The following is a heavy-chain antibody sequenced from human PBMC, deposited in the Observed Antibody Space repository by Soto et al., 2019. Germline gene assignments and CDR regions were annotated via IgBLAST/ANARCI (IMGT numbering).Heavy chain of an antibody. Sequence: SETLSLTCAVYGGSFSGYYWSWIRQPPGKGLEWIGEINHSGSTNYNPSLKSRVTISVDTSKNQFSLKLSSVTAADTAVYYCARNSHRYCSSTSCYAGITYYYYMDVWGKGTAVTVSS. CDR3: ARNSHRYCSSTSCYAGITYYYYMDV. CDR1: GGSFSGYY. J-gene: IGHJ6*03. V-gene: IGHV4-34*01. CDR2: INHSGST. D-gene: IGHD2-2*01.